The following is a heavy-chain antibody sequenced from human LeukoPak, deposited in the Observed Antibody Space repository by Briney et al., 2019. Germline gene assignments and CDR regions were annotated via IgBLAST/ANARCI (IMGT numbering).Heavy chain of an antibody. D-gene: IGHD2-15*01. J-gene: IGHJ6*02. CDR2: IYSGGST. V-gene: IGHV3-53*04. CDR3: ARDHCSGGSCYPRDGMDV. CDR1: GFTVSSNY. Sequence: GGSLRLSCVASGFTVSSNYMSWVRQAPGKGLEWVSVIYSGGSTYYADSVKGRFTISRHNSKNTLYLQMNSLRAEDTAVYYCARDHCSGGSCYPRDGMDVWGQGTTVTVSS.